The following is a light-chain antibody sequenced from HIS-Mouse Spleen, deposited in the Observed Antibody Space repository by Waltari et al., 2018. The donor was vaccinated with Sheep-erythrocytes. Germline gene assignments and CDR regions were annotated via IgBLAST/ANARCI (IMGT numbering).Light chain of an antibody. CDR2: EGS. V-gene: IGLV2-23*01. CDR1: SSDVGSYNL. J-gene: IGLJ2*01. Sequence: QSALTQPASVSGSPGQSITISCTGTSSDVGSYNLVSWYQQHPGHAPKLMIYEGSKRPSGVVNRFSGSKSGNTASLTISGLQAEDEADYYCCSYAGSSTPVVFGGGTKLTVL. CDR3: CSYAGSSTPVV.